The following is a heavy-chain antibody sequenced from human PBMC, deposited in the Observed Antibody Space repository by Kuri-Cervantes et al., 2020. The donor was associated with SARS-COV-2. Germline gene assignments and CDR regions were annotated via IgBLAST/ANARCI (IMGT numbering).Heavy chain of an antibody. Sequence: SETLSLTCTVSGGSISNYFWTWIRQPPGKGLEWIGYIYYSGTTNYNPSLKSRVTISVDTSKNQFSLKLSSVTAADTAVYYCAAGEVVVPAAIYYYGMDVWGQGTTVTVSS. CDR1: GGSISNYF. CDR3: AAGEVVVPAAIYYYGMDV. V-gene: IGHV4-59*01. J-gene: IGHJ6*02. CDR2: IYYSGTT. D-gene: IGHD2-2*02.